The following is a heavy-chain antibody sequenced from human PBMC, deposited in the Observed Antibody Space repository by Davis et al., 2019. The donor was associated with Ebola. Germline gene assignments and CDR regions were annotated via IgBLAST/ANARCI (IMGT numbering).Heavy chain of an antibody. CDR1: GFTFSNHW. CDR2: TWSDGTNE. J-gene: IGHJ6*02. V-gene: IGHV3-30*02. D-gene: IGHD3-16*01. Sequence: GGSLRLSCAASGFTFSNHWMSWVRQAPGQGLEWVAFTWSDGTNENYADSVKGRFTIARDNSKNTLYLQMNSLRVEDTAVYYCARGHYVWGSFGGMDVWGQGTTVTVSS. CDR3: ARGHYVWGSFGGMDV.